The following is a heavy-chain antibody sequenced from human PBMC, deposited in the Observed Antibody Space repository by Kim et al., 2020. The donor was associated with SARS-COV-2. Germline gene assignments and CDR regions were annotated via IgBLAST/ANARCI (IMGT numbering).Heavy chain of an antibody. CDR3: ARDQGDNWNDKYFDY. CDR1: GFTFSSYS. J-gene: IGHJ4*02. V-gene: IGHV3-21*01. Sequence: GGSLRLSCAASGFTFSSYSMNWVRQAPGKGLEWVSSISSSSSNIYYAASVKGRVTSPRDNAKNSLFLQMNSLRAEDTAVYYCARDQGDNWNDKYFDYWGQGTLVSVSA. CDR2: ISSSSSNI. D-gene: IGHD1-1*01.